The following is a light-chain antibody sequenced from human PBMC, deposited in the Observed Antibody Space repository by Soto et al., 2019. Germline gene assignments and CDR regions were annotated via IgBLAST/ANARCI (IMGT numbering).Light chain of an antibody. CDR1: QGIRHY. CDR3: LQDYNYPLT. J-gene: IGKJ4*01. V-gene: IGKV1-6*01. CDR2: AAS. Sequence: IQLTQSPSSLSASVGDRVTITCRASQGIRHYLGWYQQKPGKAPKLLIYAASSLQSGVPSRFSGSGSGTDFTLTISSLQPEDFATYYCLQDYNYPLTFGGGTKVEIK.